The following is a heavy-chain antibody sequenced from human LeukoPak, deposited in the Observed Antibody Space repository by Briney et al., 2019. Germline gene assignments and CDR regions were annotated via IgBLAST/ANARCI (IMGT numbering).Heavy chain of an antibody. Sequence: ASVKVSCKASGYTFASYGISWVRQAPGQGLEWMGWISAYNGNTNYAQKLQGRVTMTTDTSTSTAYMELRSLRSDGTAVYYCARRSSIAAPVDVWGKGTTVTVSS. CDR3: ARRSSIAAPVDV. V-gene: IGHV1-18*01. J-gene: IGHJ6*04. CDR1: GYTFASYG. D-gene: IGHD6-6*01. CDR2: ISAYNGNT.